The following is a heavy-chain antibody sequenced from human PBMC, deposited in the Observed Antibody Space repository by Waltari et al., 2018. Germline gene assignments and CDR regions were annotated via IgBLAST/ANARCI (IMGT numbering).Heavy chain of an antibody. CDR3: ATFWGSRFDF. V-gene: IGHV4-59*02. CDR2: MYYSGSS. CDR1: GSSVTSYY. D-gene: IGHD3-16*01. Sequence: QVQLKESGPGLVTSSETLSLTCTVSGSSVTSYYWSWIRQSPGKGLEFIGYMYYSGSSYFNPSLEGRVSISVDTSKNQFSLNLRSTTAADTAVYYCATFWGSRFDFWGQGALVTVSS. J-gene: IGHJ4*02.